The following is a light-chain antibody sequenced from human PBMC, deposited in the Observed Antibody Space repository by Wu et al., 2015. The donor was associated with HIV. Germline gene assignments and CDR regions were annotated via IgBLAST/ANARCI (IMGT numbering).Light chain of an antibody. CDR1: QSVSSSY. Sequence: NVLTQSPGTLSLSPGERATLSCRASQSVSSSYLAWYQQKPGQAPRLLIYGASSRATGIPDRFSGSGSGTDFTLTISRLEPEDFAVYYCQQYGSSPALTFGGGTKVEIK. CDR3: QQYGSSPALT. CDR2: GAS. J-gene: IGKJ4*01. V-gene: IGKV3-20*01.